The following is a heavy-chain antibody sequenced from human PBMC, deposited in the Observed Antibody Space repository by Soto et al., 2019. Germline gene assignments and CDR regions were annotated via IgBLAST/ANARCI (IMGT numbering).Heavy chain of an antibody. CDR3: AHSVTYSSGWYVTFDY. V-gene: IGHV2-5*02. CDR2: IYWDDDK. CDR1: GFSLSTGGLG. Sequence: QITLKESGPTLVKPTQTLTLTCTFSGFSLSTGGLGVGWIRQPPGKALEWLALIYWDDDKRYSPSLKSRLTIAKDTSKNQVVLTLTNMHPVDTATYYCAHSVTYSSGWYVTFDYWGQGTLVTVSS. J-gene: IGHJ4*02. D-gene: IGHD6-19*01.